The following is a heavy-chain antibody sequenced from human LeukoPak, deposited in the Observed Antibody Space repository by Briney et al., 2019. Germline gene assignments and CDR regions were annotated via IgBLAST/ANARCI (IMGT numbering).Heavy chain of an antibody. CDR2: ISPSGSST. Sequence: SVNVSCTAFGYTFTSNYMHWVRQAPGQGPEWMGVISPSGSSTTYAQTFQGRVALTRDMSTSTDYLELSSLRSEDTAMYYCARRPLYGGLPYYFDYWGQGTLVTVSS. J-gene: IGHJ4*02. CDR3: ARRPLYGGLPYYFDY. V-gene: IGHV1-46*01. D-gene: IGHD4-23*01. CDR1: GYTFTSNY.